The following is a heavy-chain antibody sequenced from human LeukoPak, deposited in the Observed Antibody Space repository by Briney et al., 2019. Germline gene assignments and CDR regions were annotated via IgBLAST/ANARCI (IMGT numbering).Heavy chain of an antibody. Sequence: SETLSLTCTVSGGSISSGGYYWSWIRQPPGKGLEWIGYIYYSGSTNYNPSLKSRVPISVDTSKNQFSLKLSSVTAADTAVYYCARLYNWNYAYYYGMDVWGQGTTVTVSS. CDR2: IYYSGST. CDR1: GGSISSGGYY. D-gene: IGHD1-7*01. J-gene: IGHJ6*02. CDR3: ARLYNWNYAYYYGMDV. V-gene: IGHV4-61*08.